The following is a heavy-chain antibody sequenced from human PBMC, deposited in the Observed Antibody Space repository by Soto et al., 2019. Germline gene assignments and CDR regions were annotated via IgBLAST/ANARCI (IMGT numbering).Heavy chain of an antibody. D-gene: IGHD2-15*01. Sequence: RASVKVSCKASGYTFTRYTRNWVRQAPGQRLEWMGWINPDNGNTKSSQKFQDRVIITRDTSASTAYMDLSSLRSEDTAVYYCARGIATGQLDPWGQGTLVTVSS. CDR1: GYTFTRYT. J-gene: IGHJ5*02. V-gene: IGHV1-3*01. CDR2: INPDNGNT. CDR3: ARGIATGQLDP.